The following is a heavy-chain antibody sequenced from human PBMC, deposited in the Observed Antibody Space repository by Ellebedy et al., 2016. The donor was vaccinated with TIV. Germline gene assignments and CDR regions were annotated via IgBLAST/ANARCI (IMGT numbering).Heavy chain of an antibody. J-gene: IGHJ6*02. Sequence: GESLKISXAASGFTFSSYSMNWVRQAPGKGLEWVSYISSSSSTIYYADSVKGRFTISRDNAKNSLYLQMNSLRAEDTAVYYCARVFRYYYYGMDVWGQGTTVTVSS. CDR3: ARVFRYYYYGMDV. CDR1: GFTFSSYS. V-gene: IGHV3-48*01. CDR2: ISSSSSTI.